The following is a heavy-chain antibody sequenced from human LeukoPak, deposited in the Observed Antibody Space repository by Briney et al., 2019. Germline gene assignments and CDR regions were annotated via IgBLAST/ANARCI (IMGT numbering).Heavy chain of an antibody. CDR2: ISSSSSTI. V-gene: IGHV3-48*04. Sequence: GGSLRLSCAASGFTFSSYSMNWVGQAPGKGLEWVAYISSSSSTIYYADSVKGRFTISRDNAKNSLYLQMNSLRAEDTAVYYCARDPTTRRSGDSSDSWGQGTLVTVSS. D-gene: IGHD3-22*01. J-gene: IGHJ4*02. CDR1: GFTFSSYS. CDR3: ARDPTTRRSGDSSDS.